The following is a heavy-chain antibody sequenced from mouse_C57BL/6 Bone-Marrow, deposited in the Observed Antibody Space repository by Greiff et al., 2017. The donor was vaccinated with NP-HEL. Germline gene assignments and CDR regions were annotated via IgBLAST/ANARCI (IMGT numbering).Heavy chain of an antibody. J-gene: IGHJ4*01. CDR3: ARDDYDEGYAMDY. CDR2: ISSGSSTI. Sequence: EVQLQESGGGLVKPGGSLKLSCAASGFTFSDYGMHWVRQAPEKGLEWVAYISSGSSTIYYADTVKGRFTISRDNTKNTLFLKMTSLRSEDTAMYYCARDDYDEGYAMDYWGQGTSVTVSS. CDR1: GFTFSDYG. D-gene: IGHD2-4*01. V-gene: IGHV5-17*01.